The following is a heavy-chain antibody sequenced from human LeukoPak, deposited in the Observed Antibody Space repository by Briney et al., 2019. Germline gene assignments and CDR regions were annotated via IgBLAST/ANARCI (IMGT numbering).Heavy chain of an antibody. D-gene: IGHD3-22*01. V-gene: IGHV4-61*02. J-gene: IGHJ5*02. CDR1: GGSISSGSYY. CDR2: IYTSGST. Sequence: SETLSLTCTVSGGSISSGSYYWSWIRQPAGKGLEWIGRIYTSGSTYYNPSLKSRVTISLDTSKNQFSLKLSSVTAADTAVYYCATQTSYDSSGSYNWFDPWGQGTLVTVSS. CDR3: ATQTSYDSSGSYNWFDP.